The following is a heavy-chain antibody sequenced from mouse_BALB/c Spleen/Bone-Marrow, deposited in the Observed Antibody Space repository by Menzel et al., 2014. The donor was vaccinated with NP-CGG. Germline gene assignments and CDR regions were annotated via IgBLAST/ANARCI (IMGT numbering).Heavy chain of an antibody. D-gene: IGHD2-4*01. Sequence: QVQLQQSGAELVKPGASVKLSCKASGYTFTSYDINWVRQRPEQGLEWIGWIFPGDGSTKYNEKFKGKATLTTGKSSSTAYMQLSRLTSEDSAVYFCARRVYYDYDGGAWFAYWGQGTLVTVSA. J-gene: IGHJ3*01. CDR1: GYTFTSYD. V-gene: IGHV1S56*01. CDR2: IFPGDGST. CDR3: ARRVYYDYDGGAWFAY.